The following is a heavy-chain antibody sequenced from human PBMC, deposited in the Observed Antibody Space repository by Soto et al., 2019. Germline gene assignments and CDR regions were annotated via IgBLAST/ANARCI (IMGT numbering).Heavy chain of an antibody. CDR2: IYYSGST. J-gene: IGHJ6*02. CDR1: GGSISSYY. CDR3: ARATDSGYDYDYYYGMDV. D-gene: IGHD5-12*01. V-gene: IGHV4-59*01. Sequence: QVQLQESGPGLVKPSETLSLTCTVSGGSISSYYWSWIRQPPGKGLEWIGYIYYSGSTNYNPSLKSRVTISVDTSKNQFSLKLSSVTAADTAVYYCARATDSGYDYDYYYGMDVWGQGTTVTVSS.